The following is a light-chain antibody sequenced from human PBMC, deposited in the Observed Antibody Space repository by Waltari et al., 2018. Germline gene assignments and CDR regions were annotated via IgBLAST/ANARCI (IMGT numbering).Light chain of an antibody. CDR1: SSNIGAGDD. CDR3: QSYDRSLSASL. CDR2: SDN. V-gene: IGLV1-40*01. J-gene: IGLJ2*01. Sequence: QSVLTQPPSVSGAPGQRVTIPCTGRSSNIGAGDDAHWYQPPPGTGPKLIIYSDNHRPSGVPDRFSGSKSGTSASLAITGLQAEDEADYYCQSYDRSLSASLFGGGTKLTVL.